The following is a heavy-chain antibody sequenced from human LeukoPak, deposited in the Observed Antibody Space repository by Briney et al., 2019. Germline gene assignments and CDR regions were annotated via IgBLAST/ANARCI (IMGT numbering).Heavy chain of an antibody. V-gene: IGHV1-69*04. D-gene: IGHD2-15*01. CDR2: FIPMYGRA. CDR3: ARVPHLGVAYAFDV. CDR1: GGNFNNQV. J-gene: IGHJ3*01. Sequence: ASVKVSCKASGGNFNNQVIIWVRQAPGQGLEWMGRFIPMYGRADYAQKFQGRVTITADKSTTTVYMDLSSLRPDDTAVFYCARVPHLGVAYAFDVWGQGTPVTVSS.